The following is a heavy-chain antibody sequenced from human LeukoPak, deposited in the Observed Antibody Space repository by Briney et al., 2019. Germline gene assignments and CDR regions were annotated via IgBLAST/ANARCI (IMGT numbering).Heavy chain of an antibody. J-gene: IGHJ6*02. CDR1: GYTFTNYD. CDR3: ARVSSGSGTYRMDV. CDR2: ISGYSSNT. V-gene: IGHV1-18*01. Sequence: ASVKVSCKASGYTFTNYDITWVRQAPGQGLEWMGWISGYSSNTNYAQNLQGRVTMTTDTSTSTAYMELRSLRSDDTAVYYCARVSSGSGTYRMDVRGQGTTVTVSS. D-gene: IGHD3-10*01.